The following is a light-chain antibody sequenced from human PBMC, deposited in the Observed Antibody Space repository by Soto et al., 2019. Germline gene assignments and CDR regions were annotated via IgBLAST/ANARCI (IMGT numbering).Light chain of an antibody. CDR2: ENN. V-gene: IGLV1-51*02. CDR3: GTWDSSLSAWV. CDR1: SSNIGSNY. Sequence: QSVLTQPPSVSAAPGQKVTISCSGGSSNIGSNYVSWYQQLPGTAPKLLIYENNKRPSGIPDRFSGSKSGTSATLGITGLQTGDEADYYCGTWDSSLSAWVFGGGTKVTVL. J-gene: IGLJ3*02.